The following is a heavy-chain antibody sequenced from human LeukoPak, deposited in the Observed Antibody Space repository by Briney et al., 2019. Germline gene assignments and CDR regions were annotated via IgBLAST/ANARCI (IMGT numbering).Heavy chain of an antibody. D-gene: IGHD2-15*01. CDR2: ISGSGGST. V-gene: IGHV3-23*01. Sequence: GGSLRLSCAASGFTFSSYSMNWVRQAPGKGLEWVSAISGSGGSTYYADSVKGRFTISRDNSKNTLYLQMNSLRAEDTAVYYCAKVGDYYYYGMDVWGQGTTVTVSS. CDR3: AKVGDYYYYGMDV. J-gene: IGHJ6*02. CDR1: GFTFSSYS.